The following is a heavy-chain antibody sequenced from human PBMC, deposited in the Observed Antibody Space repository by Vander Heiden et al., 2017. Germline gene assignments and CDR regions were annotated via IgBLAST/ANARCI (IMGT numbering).Heavy chain of an antibody. V-gene: IGHV4-31*03. CDR2: IYYSGST. Sequence: QVQLQESGPGLVKPSQTLSLTCTVSGGSISSGGYNWSWIRQHPGKGLEWIGYIYYSGSTYYNPSLKSRVTISVDTSKNQFSLKLSSVTAADTAVYYCARVGWSCGGCFDYWGQGTLVTVSS. J-gene: IGHJ4*02. CDR3: ARVGWSCGGCFDY. D-gene: IGHD1-26*01. CDR1: GGSISSGGYN.